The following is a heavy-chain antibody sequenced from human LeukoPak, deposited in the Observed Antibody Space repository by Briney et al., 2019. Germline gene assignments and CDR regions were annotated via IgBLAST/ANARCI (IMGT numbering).Heavy chain of an antibody. CDR2: IYYSGST. V-gene: IGHV4-59*08. Sequence: SETLSLTCTVSGGSISSYYWSWIRQPPGKGLEWIGYIYYSGSTNYNPSLKSRVTISVDTSKNQFSLKMSSVTAADTAVYYCARRGAFGVPLEFDYWGQGTLVTVSS. CDR1: GGSISSYY. J-gene: IGHJ4*02. CDR3: ARRGAFGVPLEFDY. D-gene: IGHD3-3*01.